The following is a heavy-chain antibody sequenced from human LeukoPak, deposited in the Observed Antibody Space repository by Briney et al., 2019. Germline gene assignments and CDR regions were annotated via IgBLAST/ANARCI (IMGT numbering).Heavy chain of an antibody. J-gene: IGHJ5*02. CDR1: GFTFSSYA. V-gene: IGHV3-23*01. Sequence: PGGSLRLSCAASGFTFSSYAMSWVRQAPGKGLEWVSAISGSGGSTYYADSVKGRFTISRDNSKNTLYLQMSSLRAEDSAVYYCAKDRVSPGFNWFDPWGQGTLVTVSS. D-gene: IGHD3-16*01. CDR2: ISGSGGST. CDR3: AKDRVSPGFNWFDP.